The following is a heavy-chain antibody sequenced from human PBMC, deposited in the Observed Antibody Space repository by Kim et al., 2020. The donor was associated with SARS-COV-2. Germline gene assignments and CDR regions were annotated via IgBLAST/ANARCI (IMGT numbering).Heavy chain of an antibody. Sequence: SETLSLTCAVYGGSFSGYYWSWIRQPPGKGLEWIGEINHSGSTNYNPSLKSRVTISEDTSKNQLSLKLSSATAADTAVYYCAGLLTGYYDYWGQGTLVTVSS. V-gene: IGHV4-34*01. CDR3: AGLLTGYYDY. CDR1: GGSFSGYY. J-gene: IGHJ4*02. D-gene: IGHD3-9*01. CDR2: INHSGST.